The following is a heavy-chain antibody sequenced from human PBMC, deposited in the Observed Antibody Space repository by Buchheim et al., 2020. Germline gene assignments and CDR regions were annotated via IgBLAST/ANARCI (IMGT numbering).Heavy chain of an antibody. CDR2: IYYSGST. V-gene: IGHV4-59*01. CDR3: ARAPADFWSGYMSPYGMDV. D-gene: IGHD3-3*01. J-gene: IGHJ6*02. CDR1: GGSISSYY. Sequence: QVQLQESGPGLVKPSETLSLTCTVSGGSISSYYWSWIRQPPGKGLEWIGYIYYSGSTNYNPSLKSRVTISVDTSKHQFSLKLSSVTAADTAVYYCARAPADFWSGYMSPYGMDVWGQGTT.